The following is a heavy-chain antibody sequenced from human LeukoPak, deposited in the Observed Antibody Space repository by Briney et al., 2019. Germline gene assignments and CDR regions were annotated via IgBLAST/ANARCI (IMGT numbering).Heavy chain of an antibody. J-gene: IGHJ4*02. V-gene: IGHV3-30-3*01. Sequence: PGGSLRLSCAASGFTFSSYAMHWVRQAPGKGLEWVAVISYDGSNKYYADSVKGRFTISRDNSKNTLYLQMNSLRAEDTAVYYCARDGISGSYLIFGYWGQRTLVTVSS. CDR3: ARDGISGSYLIFGY. CDR1: GFTFSSYA. D-gene: IGHD1-26*01. CDR2: ISYDGSNK.